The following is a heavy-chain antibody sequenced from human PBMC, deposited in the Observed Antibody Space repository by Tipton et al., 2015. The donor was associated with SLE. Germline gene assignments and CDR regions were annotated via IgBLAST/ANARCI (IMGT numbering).Heavy chain of an antibody. CDR2: IYYSGST. D-gene: IGHD6-13*01. Sequence: TLSLTCTVSGGSISSGGYYWSWIRQHPGKGLEWIGYIYYSGSTYYNPSLKSRVTISVDTSKNQFSLKLSSVTAADTAVYYCARVGSWTSLADYWGQGTLVTVSS. J-gene: IGHJ4*02. CDR3: ARVGSWTSLADY. V-gene: IGHV4-31*03. CDR1: GGSISSGGYY.